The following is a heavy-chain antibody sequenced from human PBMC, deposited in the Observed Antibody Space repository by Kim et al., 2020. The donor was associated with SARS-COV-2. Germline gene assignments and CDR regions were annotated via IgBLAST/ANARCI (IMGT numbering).Heavy chain of an antibody. J-gene: IGHJ6*02. CDR3: AKDQWELMGGYYYGMDV. CDR1: GFTFSSYA. V-gene: IGHV3-33*06. CDR2: IWYDGSNK. Sequence: GGSLRLSCAASGFTFSSYAMHWVRQAPGKGLEWVAVIWYDGSNKYYADSVKGRFTISRDNSKNTLYLQMNSLRAEDTAVYYCAKDQWELMGGYYYGMDVWGQGTTVTVSS. D-gene: IGHD1-26*01.